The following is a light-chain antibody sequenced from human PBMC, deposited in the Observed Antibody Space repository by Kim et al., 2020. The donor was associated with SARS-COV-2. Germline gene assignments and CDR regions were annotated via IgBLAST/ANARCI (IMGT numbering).Light chain of an antibody. V-gene: IGLV4-69*01. CDR3: QTWDTGIHV. Sequence: QLVLTQSPSASASLGASVKLTCTLSSGHSRNAIAWHQQQPERGPRYLMKLNSDGSHTKGDGIPDRFSGSSSGAERYLTISSLQSEDEADYYCQTWDTGIHVLGGGTQLTV. J-gene: IGLJ3*02. CDR2: LNSDGSH. CDR1: SGHSRNA.